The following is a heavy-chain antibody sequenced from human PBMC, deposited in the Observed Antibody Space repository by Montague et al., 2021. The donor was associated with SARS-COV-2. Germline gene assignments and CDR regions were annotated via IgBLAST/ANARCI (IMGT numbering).Heavy chain of an antibody. V-gene: IGHV3-23*01. CDR2: IGGSGAGT. J-gene: IGHJ4*02. Sequence: SLRLSCAASGFTFNTYAMSWVRQAPGKGLEWVSAIGGSGAGTYYADSVKGRFTISRDNGKNTVFLQMNSLRAEDTALYYCAKSLDTSGYYFDRCDDYWGQGTLVTVSS. CDR1: GFTFNTYA. CDR3: AKSLDTSGYYFDRCDDY. D-gene: IGHD3-3*01.